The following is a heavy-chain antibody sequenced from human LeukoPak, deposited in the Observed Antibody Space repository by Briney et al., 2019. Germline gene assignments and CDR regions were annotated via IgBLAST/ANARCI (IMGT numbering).Heavy chain of an antibody. CDR2: IYTNGST. Sequence: PAESLSLTCTASGGTFSSYYWSWIRQPPGKGLEWIGYIYTNGSTNYNPSHKSRVTISVDTSKNQFSLKLSSVTAADAAVYYCARHRVGATALFDYWGQGTLVTVSS. CDR1: GGTFSSYY. J-gene: IGHJ4*02. D-gene: IGHD1-26*01. V-gene: IGHV4-4*09. CDR3: ARHRVGATALFDY.